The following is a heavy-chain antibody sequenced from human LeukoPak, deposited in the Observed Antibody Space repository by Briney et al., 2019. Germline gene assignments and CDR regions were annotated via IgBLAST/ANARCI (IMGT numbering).Heavy chain of an antibody. J-gene: IGHJ4*02. CDR3: ARANYAYGDY. CDR1: GGSISSGDYF. Sequence: SETLSLTCSVSGGSISSGDYFWSWIRQPPGKGLEWIGYIYRSGSTYYSPSLKSRVSISLDTSKDQFSLKLSSVTAADTAVYYCARANYAYGDYWGQGTLVTVSS. CDR2: IYRSGST. D-gene: IGHD2-2*01. V-gene: IGHV4-30-4*08.